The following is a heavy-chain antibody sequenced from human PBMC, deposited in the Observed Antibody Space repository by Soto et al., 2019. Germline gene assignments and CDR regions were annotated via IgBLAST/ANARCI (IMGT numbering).Heavy chain of an antibody. CDR1: GFTFRSHA. CDR3: AKSFQGDYYFWSGYYTAFDY. J-gene: IGHJ4*02. V-gene: IGHV3-23*01. CDR2: ISGSGGST. D-gene: IGHD3-3*01. Sequence: EVQLLESGGGLVQPGGSLRLSCAASGFTFRSHAMSWVRQAPGKGLEWVSAISGSGGSTYYADSVKGRFTISRDNSKIALFLQMNSLRAEDTAVYYCAKSFQGDYYFWSGYYTAFDYWGQLTLVTVSS.